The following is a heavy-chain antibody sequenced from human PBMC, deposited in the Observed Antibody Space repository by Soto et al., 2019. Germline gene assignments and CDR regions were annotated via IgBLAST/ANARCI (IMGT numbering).Heavy chain of an antibody. D-gene: IGHD2-15*01. CDR3: AKDTVVTVDY. CDR2: ISGSGGST. Sequence: WGSLRLSCAASGFTFSSYAMSWVRQAPGKWLEWVSAISGSGGSTYYADSVKVRFTISRDNSKNTLYLQMNSLRAEDTAVYYCAKDTVVTVDYWGQGTLVTVSS. V-gene: IGHV3-23*01. CDR1: GFTFSSYA. J-gene: IGHJ4*02.